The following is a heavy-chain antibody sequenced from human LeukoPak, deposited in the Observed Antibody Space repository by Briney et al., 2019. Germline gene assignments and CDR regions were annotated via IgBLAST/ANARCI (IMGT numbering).Heavy chain of an antibody. J-gene: IGHJ4*02. CDR1: GGSISSGSYC. CDR2: IYTSGST. CDR3: ASRGYGDYGFDY. Sequence: SETLSLTCTVSGGSISSGSYCWSWIRQPAGRGLEWIGRIYTSGSTNYNPSLKSRVTISVDTSKNQFSLKLSSVTAADTAVYYCASRGYGDYGFDYWGQGTLVTVSS. D-gene: IGHD4-17*01. V-gene: IGHV4-61*02.